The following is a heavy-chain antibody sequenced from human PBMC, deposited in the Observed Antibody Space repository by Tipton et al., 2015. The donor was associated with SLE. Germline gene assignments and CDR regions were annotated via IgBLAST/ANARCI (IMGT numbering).Heavy chain of an antibody. D-gene: IGHD4-23*01. CDR2: IYSGGST. CDR1: GFTFSAHA. V-gene: IGHV3-23*03. J-gene: IGHJ3*02. Sequence: SLRLSCAASGFTFSAHAMSWVRQAPGKGLEWVSVIYSGGSTYYGDSVKGRFTISRDNAKNSMYLQMNSLRAEDTAIYYCTREGVLTEDGFDIWGQGTTVSVSS. CDR3: TREGVLTEDGFDI.